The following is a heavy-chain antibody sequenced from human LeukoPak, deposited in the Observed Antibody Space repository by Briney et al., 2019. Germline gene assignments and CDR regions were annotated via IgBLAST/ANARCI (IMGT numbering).Heavy chain of an antibody. CDR2: INHSGST. Sequence: ETLTLTCAVYGGSFSGYDWSWVRQAPGRGLEWIWDINHSGSTNYNPSLKSRVTISVDTSNNHFSLKLSSVTPADKAVYYCARVPPPNHDSWSGYYSYMDVWGKGTTVTVSS. CDR3: ARVPPPNHDSWSGYYSYMDV. D-gene: IGHD3-3*01. V-gene: IGHV4-34*01. CDR1: GGSFSGYD. J-gene: IGHJ6*03.